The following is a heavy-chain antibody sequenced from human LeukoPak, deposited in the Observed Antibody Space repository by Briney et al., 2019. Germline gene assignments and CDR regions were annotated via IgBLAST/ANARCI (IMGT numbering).Heavy chain of an antibody. CDR1: GFTFSSYE. J-gene: IGHJ4*02. CDR2: ISGSGRTI. Sequence: GGSLTLTWAASGFTFSSYEMRCFRQAPGEGLQELSYISGSGRTIYYADSVKGRLTVSRDNSKNQLSLQLNTLTAEDTAVYYCWVVSDCTNAVCFWGQGTLGTVSS. CDR3: WVVSDCTNAVCF. D-gene: IGHD2-8*01. V-gene: IGHV3-48*03.